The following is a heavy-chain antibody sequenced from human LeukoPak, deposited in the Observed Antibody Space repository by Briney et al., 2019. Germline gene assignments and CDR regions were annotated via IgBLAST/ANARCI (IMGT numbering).Heavy chain of an antibody. CDR3: ARVGVDTAMVYLNYFDY. D-gene: IGHD5-18*01. V-gene: IGHV3-21*01. CDR2: ISSGSSYI. Sequence: GGSLRLSCAASVVTFSSYTMNWVRQAPGKGVEWVSIISSGSSYIHYADSVKGRFTISRDNAKNSLYLQMNSLRAEDTAVYYCARVGVDTAMVYLNYFDYWGQGTLVTVSS. CDR1: VVTFSSYT. J-gene: IGHJ4*02.